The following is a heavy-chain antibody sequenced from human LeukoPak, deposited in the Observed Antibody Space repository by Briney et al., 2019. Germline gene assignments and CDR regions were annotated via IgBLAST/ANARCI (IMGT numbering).Heavy chain of an antibody. J-gene: IGHJ4*02. CDR1: GGSISSGSYY. V-gene: IGHV4-61*02. CDR2: IYTSGST. Sequence: SETLSLTCTVSGGSISSGSYYWSWIRQPAGKGLEWIGRIYTSGSTYYNPSLKSRVTISVDTSKNQFSLKLSSVTAADTAVYYCARDRSYGYLSWGQGTLVTVSS. D-gene: IGHD5-18*01. CDR3: ARDRSYGYLS.